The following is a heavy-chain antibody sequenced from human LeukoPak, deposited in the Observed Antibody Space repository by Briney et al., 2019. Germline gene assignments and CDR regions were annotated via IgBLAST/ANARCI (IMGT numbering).Heavy chain of an antibody. CDR3: ARAEADKNSWYYFDY. CDR2: IHYSVST. V-gene: IGHV4-30-4*01. CDR1: GDSISSGDHY. D-gene: IGHD2/OR15-2a*01. J-gene: IGHJ4*02. Sequence: SETLSLTCTVSGDSISSGDHYGSWTRQPPAKGLEWIGYIHYSVSTYYNPPLKSRVIISVYMSKHQFSMSLTSLTAEDSAVYYCARAEADKNSWYYFDYWGQGTLVTVYS.